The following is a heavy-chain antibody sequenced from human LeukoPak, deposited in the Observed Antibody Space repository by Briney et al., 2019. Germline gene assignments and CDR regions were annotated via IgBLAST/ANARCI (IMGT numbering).Heavy chain of an antibody. CDR3: ARLVWTVVPAANGEFDY. J-gene: IGHJ4*02. CDR1: GGSISSSSYY. V-gene: IGHV4-39*01. CDR2: IYYSGST. D-gene: IGHD2-2*01. Sequence: PSETLSLTCTVSGGSISSSSYYWGWIRQPPGKGLEWIGSIYYSGSTYYNPSLKSRVTISVDTSKNQFSLKLSSVTAADTAVYYCARLVWTVVPAANGEFDYWGQGTLVTVSS.